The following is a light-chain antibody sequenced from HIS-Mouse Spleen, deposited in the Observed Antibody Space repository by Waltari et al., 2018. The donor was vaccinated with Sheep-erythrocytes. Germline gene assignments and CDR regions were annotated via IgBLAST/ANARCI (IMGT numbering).Light chain of an antibody. CDR2: EVS. CDR1: SSYVGGSNY. V-gene: IGLV2-14*01. CDR3: SSYTSSSTL. Sequence: QSALTQPASVSGSPGRSITISCTGTSSYVGGSNYVPWYQQHPGKAPKLMIYEVSNRPSGVSNRFSGSKSGNTASLTISGLQAEDEADYYCSSYTSSSTLFGGGTKLTVL. J-gene: IGLJ3*02.